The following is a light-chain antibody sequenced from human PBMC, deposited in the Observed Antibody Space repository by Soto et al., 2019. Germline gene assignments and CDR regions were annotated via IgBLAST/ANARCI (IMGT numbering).Light chain of an antibody. CDR3: SPYTSSSTLYV. J-gene: IGLJ1*01. CDR1: SSDVGGYNY. V-gene: IGLV2-14*01. CDR2: EVS. Sequence: SALTQPASVSGSPGQSITISCTGTSSDVGGYNYVSWYQQHPGKAPKLMIYEVSNRPSGVSNRFSGSKSGNTASLTISGLQAEDEADYYCSPYTSSSTLYVFGTGTKVTVL.